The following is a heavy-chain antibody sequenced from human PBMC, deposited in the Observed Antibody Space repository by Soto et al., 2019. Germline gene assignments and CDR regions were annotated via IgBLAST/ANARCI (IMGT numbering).Heavy chain of an antibody. D-gene: IGHD2-21*02. CDR1: GFTFSGYW. V-gene: IGHV3-7*01. Sequence: EVHLVESGGGLVQPGGSLRLSCAASGFTFSGYWMGWVRQAPGKGLEWVASIMKDGGVKKYVDSVKGRFTISRDNAKNSLFLQMNSLRVEDAAVCYCGRDSDFYKADYWGQGTLVNVSS. CDR3: GRDSDFYKADY. CDR2: IMKDGGVK. J-gene: IGHJ4*02.